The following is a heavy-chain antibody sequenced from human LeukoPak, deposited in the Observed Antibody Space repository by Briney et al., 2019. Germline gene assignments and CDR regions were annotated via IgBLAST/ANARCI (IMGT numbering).Heavy chain of an antibody. CDR1: GFTFSNYS. D-gene: IGHD1-26*01. CDR3: ARDQGSSHFDY. Sequence: GGSLRLSCAVSGFTFSNYSMNWVRQAPGKGLEWVSSISSSRNYIYYADSVKGRFTISRDNAKNSLYLQMNSLRAEDTAVYYCARDQGSSHFDYWGQGTLVTVSS. V-gene: IGHV3-21*04. J-gene: IGHJ4*02. CDR2: ISSSRNYI.